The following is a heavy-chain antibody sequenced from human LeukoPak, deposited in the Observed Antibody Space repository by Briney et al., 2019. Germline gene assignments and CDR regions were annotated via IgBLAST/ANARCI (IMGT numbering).Heavy chain of an antibody. CDR3: ARDLIVGATNYGMDV. CDR2: VSYDGSNK. V-gene: IGHV3-30-3*01. CDR1: GFTFSSYA. Sequence: GRSLRLSCAASGFTFSSYAMHWVRQAPGKGLEWVAVVSYDGSNKYYADSVKGRFTISRDNSKNTLYLQMNSLRAEDTAVYYCARDLIVGATNYGMDVWGQGTTVTVSS. D-gene: IGHD1-26*01. J-gene: IGHJ6*02.